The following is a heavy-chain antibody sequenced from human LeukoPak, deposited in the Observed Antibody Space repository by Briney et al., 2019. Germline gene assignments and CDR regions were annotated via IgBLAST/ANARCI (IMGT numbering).Heavy chain of an antibody. J-gene: IGHJ3*02. CDR1: GGSVSSNSYY. V-gene: IGHV4-39*07. CDR3: ARGSTEGPRGVDGNGFDI. D-gene: IGHD3-10*01. Sequence: SETLSLTCTVSGGSVSSNSYYWGWIRQPPGKGLEWIGSAYYSGSTYYNPSLTSRVTISVDTSKNQFSLKLTSVTAADTAMYYCARGSTEGPRGVDGNGFDIWGQGTMVTVSS. CDR2: AYYSGST.